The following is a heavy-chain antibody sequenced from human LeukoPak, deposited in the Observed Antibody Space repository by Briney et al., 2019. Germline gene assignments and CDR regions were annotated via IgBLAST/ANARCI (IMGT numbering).Heavy chain of an antibody. D-gene: IGHD3-3*01. CDR2: ISNTGSNT. J-gene: IGHJ6*03. Sequence: PGGSLRLSCATSGFTFSSYAVAWVRQAPGKGLEWVSSISNTGSNTYYADSVKGRFTISRDNSKNTLSLQMNSLTAEDTAVYYCAARRGYYHYMDVWGKGTTVTGSS. CDR1: GFTFSSYA. CDR3: AARRGYYHYMDV. V-gene: IGHV3-23*01.